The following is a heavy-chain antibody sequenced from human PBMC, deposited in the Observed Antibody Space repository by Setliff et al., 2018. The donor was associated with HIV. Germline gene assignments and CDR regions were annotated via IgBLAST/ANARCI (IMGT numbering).Heavy chain of an antibody. CDR1: GTNLLPYY. Sequence: ASVKVSCKTSGTNLLPYYMHWVRQAPGQGLEWMGRISPDIGDTNYAQMFHGRVTMTRDTSISTAYMELSSLKSDDTAVYYCARGADHFDNSGYYSFFDPWGQGTLVTVSS. J-gene: IGHJ5*02. CDR3: ARGADHFDNSGYYSFFDP. V-gene: IGHV1-2*06. D-gene: IGHD3-22*01. CDR2: ISPDIGDT.